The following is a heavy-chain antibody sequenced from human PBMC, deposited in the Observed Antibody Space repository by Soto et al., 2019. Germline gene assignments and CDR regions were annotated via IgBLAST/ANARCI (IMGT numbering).Heavy chain of an antibody. V-gene: IGHV3-30*18. Sequence: GGSLRLSCAASGFTFSSYGMHWVRQAPGKGLEWVAVISYDGSNKYYADSVKGRFTISRDNSKNTLYLQMNSLRAEDTAVYYCAKGVVVAATYLQHWGQGTLVTVPS. CDR3: AKGVVVAATYLQH. CDR2: ISYDGSNK. CDR1: GFTFSSYG. J-gene: IGHJ1*01. D-gene: IGHD2-15*01.